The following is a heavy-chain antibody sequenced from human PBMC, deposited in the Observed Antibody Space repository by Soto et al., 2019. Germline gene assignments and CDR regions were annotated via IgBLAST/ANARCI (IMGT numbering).Heavy chain of an antibody. D-gene: IGHD6-13*01. CDR1: GSSFRSYG. J-gene: IGHJ4*02. CDR2: ISYDGTYK. V-gene: IGHV3-30*18. CDR3: AKDRGYYSCSWPFY. Sequence: QVQLVESGGGVVQPGRSLRLSCAASGSSFRSYGIQRVRQVPDKGLEWVAVISYDGTYKHDADSVKGRFTFSRDNSENTVYLQVNSLRAEDTAVYYCAKDRGYYSCSWPFYWGQGTLVTVSS.